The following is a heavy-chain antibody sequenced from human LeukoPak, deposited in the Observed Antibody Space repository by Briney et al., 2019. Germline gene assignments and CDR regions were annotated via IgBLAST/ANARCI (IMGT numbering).Heavy chain of an antibody. V-gene: IGHV1-8*01. Sequence: ASVKVSCKASGYTFTSYDINWVRQATGQGLEWMGWMNPNSGNTGYAQKFQGRVTMTRNTSISTAYMELSSLRSEDTAVYYCASLTLGYCSRTSCYSSDYWGQGTLVTVSS. J-gene: IGHJ4*02. D-gene: IGHD2-2*01. CDR3: ASLTLGYCSRTSCYSSDY. CDR1: GYTFTSYD. CDR2: MNPNSGNT.